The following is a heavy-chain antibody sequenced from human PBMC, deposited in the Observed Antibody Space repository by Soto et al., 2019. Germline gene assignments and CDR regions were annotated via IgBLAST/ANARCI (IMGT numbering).Heavy chain of an antibody. CDR3: ARALVVPAAGYYYYYYGMDV. V-gene: IGHV1-18*04. CDR2: ISAYNGNT. D-gene: IGHD2-2*01. Sequence: QVPLVQSGAEVKKPGASVKVSCKASGYTFTSYGISWVRQAPGQGLEWMGWISAYNGNTNYAQKLQGRVTMTTDTSTSTAYMELRSLRSDDTAVYYCARALVVPAAGYYYYYYGMDVWGQGTTVTVSS. J-gene: IGHJ6*02. CDR1: GYTFTSYG.